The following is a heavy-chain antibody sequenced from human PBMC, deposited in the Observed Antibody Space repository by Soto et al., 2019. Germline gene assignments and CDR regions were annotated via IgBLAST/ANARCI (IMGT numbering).Heavy chain of an antibody. J-gene: IGHJ6*02. D-gene: IGHD1-26*01. CDR1: GYTFTSYG. CDR3: ARSGRELLHYYYGMDV. Sequence: ASVKVSCKASGYTFTSYGISWVRQASGQGLEWMGWISAYNGNTNYAQKLQGRVTMTTDTSTSTAYMELRSLRSDDTAVYYCARSGRELLHYYYGMDVWGQGTTVTVSS. CDR2: ISAYNGNT. V-gene: IGHV1-18*01.